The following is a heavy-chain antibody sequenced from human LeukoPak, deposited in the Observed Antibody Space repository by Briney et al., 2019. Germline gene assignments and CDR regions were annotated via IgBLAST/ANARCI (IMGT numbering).Heavy chain of an antibody. V-gene: IGHV3-30-3*01. J-gene: IGHJ4*02. CDR3: ASSDSYGYSSGFADY. Sequence: GRSLRLSCAASGFTFSSYAMHWVRQAPGKGLEWVAVISYDGSNKYYADSVKGRFTISRDNSKNTLYLQMNSLRAKDTAVYYCASSDSYGYSSGFADYWGQGTLVTVSS. D-gene: IGHD6-19*01. CDR2: ISYDGSNK. CDR1: GFTFSSYA.